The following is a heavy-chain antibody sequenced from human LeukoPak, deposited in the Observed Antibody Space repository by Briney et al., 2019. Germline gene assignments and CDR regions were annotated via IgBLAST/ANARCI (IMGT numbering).Heavy chain of an antibody. V-gene: IGHV3-30*02. Sequence: GGSLRLSCAASGFTFSSYGMHWVRQAPGKGLEWVAFIRYDGSNKYYADSVKGRFTISRDNSKNTLYLQMNSLRAEDTAVYYCAKPHLGGITMVRGATYYFDYWGQGNLVTVSS. CDR3: AKPHLGGITMVRGATYYFDY. D-gene: IGHD3-10*01. CDR2: IRYDGSNK. J-gene: IGHJ4*02. CDR1: GFTFSSYG.